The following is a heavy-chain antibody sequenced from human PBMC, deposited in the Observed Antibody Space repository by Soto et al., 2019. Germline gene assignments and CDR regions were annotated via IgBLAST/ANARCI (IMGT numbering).Heavy chain of an antibody. CDR1: GGSFSGYY. D-gene: IGHD3-3*01. CDR3: ARDSPPYYDFWSGYYYYGMDV. Sequence: SETLSLTCAVYGGSFSGYYWSWIRQLPGKGLEWIGEINHSGSTNYNPSLKSRVTIAVDTSKNQFSLKLSSVTAADTAVYYCARDSPPYYDFWSGYYYYGMDVWGQGTTVTAP. V-gene: IGHV4-34*01. CDR2: INHSGST. J-gene: IGHJ6*02.